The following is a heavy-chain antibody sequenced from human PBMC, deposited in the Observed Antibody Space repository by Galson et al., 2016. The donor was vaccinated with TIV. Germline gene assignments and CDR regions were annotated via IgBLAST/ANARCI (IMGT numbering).Heavy chain of an antibody. Sequence: SLRLSCAASGFTFSSFGMHWVRQAPGKGLEWVGLISYDGSNKWYADSVKGRFTISRDNSKNTLYLQMNSLRVEDTAVYYCAKVGARGYGDYPYYLAYWGQGTLVTVSS. D-gene: IGHD4-17*01. V-gene: IGHV3-30*18. J-gene: IGHJ4*02. CDR3: AKVGARGYGDYPYYLAY. CDR2: ISYDGSNK. CDR1: GFTFSSFG.